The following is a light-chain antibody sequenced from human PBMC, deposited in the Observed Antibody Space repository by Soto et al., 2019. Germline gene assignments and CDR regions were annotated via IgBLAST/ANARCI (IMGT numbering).Light chain of an antibody. V-gene: IGKV1-5*03. CDR1: QTISSW. J-gene: IGKJ4*01. CDR2: KAS. CDR3: VQHYSYPLT. Sequence: DIQMTQSPSTLSGSVGDRVTITCRASQTISSWLAWYQQKPGKAPKLLIYKASTLKSGVPSRFSGSGSGTEFTLTISSLQPDDFATYYCVQHYSYPLTFGGGTKVDIK.